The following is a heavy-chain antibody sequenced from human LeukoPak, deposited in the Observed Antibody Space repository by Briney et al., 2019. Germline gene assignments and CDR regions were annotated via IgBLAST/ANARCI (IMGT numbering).Heavy chain of an antibody. CDR1: GYTFTSYG. J-gene: IGHJ6*02. CDR2: ISAYNGNT. D-gene: IGHD3-22*01. Sequence: GASVKVSCKASGYTFTSYGISWVRQAPGQGLEWMGWISAYNGNTNYAQKLQGRVTMTTDTSTSTAYMELRSLRSDDTAVYYCARYLPVGNYYDSSGHYGMDVWGQGTTVTVSS. V-gene: IGHV1-18*01. CDR3: ARYLPVGNYYDSSGHYGMDV.